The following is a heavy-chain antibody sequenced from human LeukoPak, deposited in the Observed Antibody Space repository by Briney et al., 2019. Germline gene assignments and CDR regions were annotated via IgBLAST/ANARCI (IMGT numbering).Heavy chain of an antibody. V-gene: IGHV3-11*04. CDR2: ISSSGSIM. Sequence: PGGSLRLSCAASGFTFNDYYMSWIRQAPGKGLEWVSYISSSGSIMYYADSVKGRFTISTDNAKNSLYLQMNSLRAEDTAVYYCAREGRAMATGNFDYWGQGTLVTVSS. CDR1: GFTFNDYY. J-gene: IGHJ4*02. CDR3: AREGRAMATGNFDY. D-gene: IGHD5-18*01.